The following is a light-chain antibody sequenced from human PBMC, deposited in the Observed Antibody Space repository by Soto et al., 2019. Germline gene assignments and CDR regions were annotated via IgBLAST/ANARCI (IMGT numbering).Light chain of an antibody. J-gene: IGKJ1*01. CDR3: QQSRSTPWT. CDR1: QTITTY. CDR2: GAS. Sequence: DIQMTQSPSSLSSSVGDRVTISCRASQTITTYLNWYQQKPGQAPQLLIYGASTLQTGVPSRFTGRGSGTDFTLTISSLQPEDFAIYHCQQSRSTPWTFGQGTKVEIK. V-gene: IGKV1-39*01.